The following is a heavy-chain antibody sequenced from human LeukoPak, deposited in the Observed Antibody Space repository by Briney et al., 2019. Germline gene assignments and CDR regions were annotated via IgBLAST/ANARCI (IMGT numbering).Heavy chain of an antibody. CDR1: PLTVNSNY. J-gene: IGHJ4*02. Sequence: PGGSLRLSCAASPLTVNSNYMSWVRQAPGRGLEWVSVIYSGGSTYYADSVKGRFTISRDNSKNTLYLQMNSLRAEDTAVYYCVRGDYGDYTLFDYWGQGTLVTVSS. V-gene: IGHV3-53*01. D-gene: IGHD4-17*01. CDR2: IYSGGST. CDR3: VRGDYGDYTLFDY.